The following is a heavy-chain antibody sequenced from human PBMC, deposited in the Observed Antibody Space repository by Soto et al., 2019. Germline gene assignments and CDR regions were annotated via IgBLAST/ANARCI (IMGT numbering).Heavy chain of an antibody. J-gene: IGHJ4*02. D-gene: IGHD6-25*01. CDR1: GFTFSSYA. CDR3: AKSDPSGSFNDY. Sequence: GGSLRLSCAASGFTFSSYAMGWVRRAPGKGLEWVSTISGSGGSTYYADSVRGRFTISRDSSKNTLYLQMNSLRAEDTAVYYCAKSDPSGSFNDYWGQGTLVTVSS. V-gene: IGHV3-23*01. CDR2: ISGSGGST.